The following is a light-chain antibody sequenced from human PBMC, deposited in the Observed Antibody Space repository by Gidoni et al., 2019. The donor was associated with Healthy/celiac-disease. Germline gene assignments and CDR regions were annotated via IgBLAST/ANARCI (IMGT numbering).Light chain of an antibody. J-gene: IGKJ5*01. Sequence: DIQLTQSPSSVSASVGDRVTITCRASQGLSSWLAWYQQKPGKAPKLLIYAASSFQSGVPSRFSGSGAGTDFTLTISSLQPEDFATYYCQQANSFPLTFGQGTRLEIK. V-gene: IGKV1-12*01. CDR2: AAS. CDR3: QQANSFPLT. CDR1: QGLSSW.